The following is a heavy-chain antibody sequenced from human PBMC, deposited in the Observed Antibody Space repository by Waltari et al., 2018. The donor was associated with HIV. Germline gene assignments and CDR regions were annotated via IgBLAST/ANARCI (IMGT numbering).Heavy chain of an antibody. CDR2: INPNSGGT. D-gene: IGHD1-7*01. Sequence: QVQLVQSGAEVKKPGASVQVSCKASGYTFTGSYMNWVRQAPGQGLEWMGWINPNSGGTNYAQKFQGRVTMTRDPSISTAYMELSRLRSDDTAVYYCARDRARTTDYYYYGMDVWGQGTTVTVSS. J-gene: IGHJ6*02. CDR3: ARDRARTTDYYYYGMDV. V-gene: IGHV1-2*02. CDR1: GYTFTGSY.